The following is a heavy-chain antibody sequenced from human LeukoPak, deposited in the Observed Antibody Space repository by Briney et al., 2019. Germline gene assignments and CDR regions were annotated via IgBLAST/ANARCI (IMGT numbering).Heavy chain of an antibody. V-gene: IGHV3-74*01. CDR1: GFTFTDYW. D-gene: IGHD5-18*01. CDR3: ARGGFTYGPATLGALDI. CDR2: ISADGRMT. J-gene: IGHJ3*02. Sequence: GGSLRPSCAASGFTFTDYWMHWVRQAPGKGLVWVSRISADGRMTDYEDSVKGRFTVSRDNAKNTLYLQMNRVRVEDTAVYYCARGGFTYGPATLGALDIWGQGTMVPVSS.